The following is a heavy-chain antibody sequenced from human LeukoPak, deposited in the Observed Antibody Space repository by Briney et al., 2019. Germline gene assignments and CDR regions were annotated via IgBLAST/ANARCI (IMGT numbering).Heavy chain of an antibody. CDR1: GGSTSSYY. V-gene: IGHV4-59*08. D-gene: IGHD3-3*01. CDR2: IYYSGST. CDR3: ARLKLYFDFSTGNHYYFDS. Sequence: SETLSLTCSVSGGSTSSYYWSWIRQPPGKQLEWIGCIYYSGSTNYNPSLKSRVTISIDTSKNQFSLNLTSVTAADTAVYYCARLKLYFDFSTGNHYYFDSWGQGTLVIVSS. J-gene: IGHJ4*01.